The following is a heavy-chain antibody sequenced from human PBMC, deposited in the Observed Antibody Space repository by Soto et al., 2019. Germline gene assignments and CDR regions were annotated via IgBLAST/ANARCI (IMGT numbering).Heavy chain of an antibody. V-gene: IGHV5-51*01. CDR1: GYSFPSQW. CDR3: ARHPNSGVVESDWFDP. Sequence: GESLKISCKGSGYSFPSQWIGWVRQTAGKGLEWMGIIYSGESDTRYSPSFQGQATISADKSISTAPLQWRSLNASDTAMYCGARHPNSGVVESDWFDPWAQETMVTAPS. CDR2: IYSGESDT. J-gene: IGHJ5*02. D-gene: IGHD3-3*01.